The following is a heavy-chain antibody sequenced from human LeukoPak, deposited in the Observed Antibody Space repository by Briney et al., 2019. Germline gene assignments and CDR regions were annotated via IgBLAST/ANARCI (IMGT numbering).Heavy chain of an antibody. CDR2: IYPGDSDT. Sequence: GEPLKISCKGSGYSFTSYWFGWVRQMPGKGLEWMGIIYPGDSDTRYSPSFQGQVTISADKSISTAYLQWSSLKASDTAMYYCARRTLTGYYRGYYYYGMDVWGQGTTVTVSS. CDR1: GYSFTSYW. CDR3: ARRTLTGYYRGYYYYGMDV. J-gene: IGHJ6*02. D-gene: IGHD3-9*01. V-gene: IGHV5-51*01.